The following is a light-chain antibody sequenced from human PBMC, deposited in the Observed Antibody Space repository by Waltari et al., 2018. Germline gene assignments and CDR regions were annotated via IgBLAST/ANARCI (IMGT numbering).Light chain of an antibody. CDR3: QRSYSTPYT. CDR2: AAS. CDR1: QSISTY. V-gene: IGKV1-39*01. Sequence: DIQMTQSPSSLSASVGDRVTITCRASQSISTYLNWYQQKPGKAPKLLISAASNLQSGVPSRFSGSVSGTDFTLTISSLQPEDFATYYCQRSYSTPYTFGQGTKLEIK. J-gene: IGKJ2*01.